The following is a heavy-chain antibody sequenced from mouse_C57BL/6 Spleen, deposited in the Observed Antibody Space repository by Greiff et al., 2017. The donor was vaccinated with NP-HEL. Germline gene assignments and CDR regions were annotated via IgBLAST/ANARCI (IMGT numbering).Heavy chain of an antibody. V-gene: IGHV1-69*01. CDR3: ARLDYYGSSPTMDY. CDR2: IDPSDSYT. J-gene: IGHJ4*01. CDR1: GYTFTSYW. D-gene: IGHD1-1*01. Sequence: QVQLQQSGAELVMPGASVKLSCKASGYTFTSYWMHWVKQRPGQGLEWIGEIDPSDSYTNYNQKFKGKSTLTVDKSSSTAYMQLSSLTSEDSAVYYCARLDYYGSSPTMDYWGQGTSVTVSS.